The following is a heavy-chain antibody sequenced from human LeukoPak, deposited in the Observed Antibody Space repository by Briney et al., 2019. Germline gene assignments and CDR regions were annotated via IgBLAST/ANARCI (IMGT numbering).Heavy chain of an antibody. CDR3: ARTYGGNVSGLDFDY. Sequence: SETLSLTCTVSGGSISSYYWSWIRQPPGKGLEWIGYIYYSGSTNHNPSLKSRVTISVDTSKNQFSLKLSSVTAADTAVYYCARTYGGNVSGLDFDYWGQGTLVTVSS. D-gene: IGHD4-23*01. J-gene: IGHJ4*02. CDR1: GGSISSYY. V-gene: IGHV4-59*01. CDR2: IYYSGST.